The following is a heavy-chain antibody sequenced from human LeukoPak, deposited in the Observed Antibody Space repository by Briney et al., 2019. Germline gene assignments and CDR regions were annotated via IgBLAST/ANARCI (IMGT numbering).Heavy chain of an antibody. V-gene: IGHV3-74*01. CDR2: INSDGSST. CDR1: GXTFSSYW. CDR3: VRQYSYDSSGYYPWDY. D-gene: IGHD3-22*01. Sequence: PGRSLRLSCAASGXTFSSYWMHWVRQAPGKGLVWVSRINSDGSSTTYADSVKGRFTISRDNAKNTLYLQMNSLRAEDTAMYYCVRQYSYDSSGYYPWDYWGQGTLVTVSS. J-gene: IGHJ4*02.